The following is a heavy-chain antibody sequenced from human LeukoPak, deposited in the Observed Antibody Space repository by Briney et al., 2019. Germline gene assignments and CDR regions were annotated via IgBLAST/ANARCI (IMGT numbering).Heavy chain of an antibody. V-gene: IGHV3-7*01. CDR1: GFTLSYYW. D-gene: IGHD3-10*01. CDR3: ARTIGYGSGNDQAGG. Sequence: PGGSLRLSCAASGFTLSYYWMSWVRQAPGQGLEWVANIKQDGSEKYYVDSVKGRFTISRDNAKNSLYLQMNSLRAEDTAVYYCARTIGYGSGNDQAGGWGPGTLVSVSS. CDR2: IKQDGSEK. J-gene: IGHJ4*02.